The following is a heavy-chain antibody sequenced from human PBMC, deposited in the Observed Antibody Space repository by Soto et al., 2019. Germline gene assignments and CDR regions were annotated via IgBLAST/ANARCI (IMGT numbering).Heavy chain of an antibody. CDR3: ASGDYDFWSGPGGGMDV. V-gene: IGHV1-69*12. J-gene: IGHJ6*02. CDR2: IISIFGTA. CDR1: GGTFSSYA. D-gene: IGHD3-3*01. Sequence: QVQLVQSGAEVKKPGSSVKVSCKASGGTFSSYAISWVRQAPGQGLEWMGGIISIFGTANYAQKLTGRVTITADESTSTAYMELSSLRSEDTAVYYCASGDYDFWSGPGGGMDVWGQGTTVTVSS.